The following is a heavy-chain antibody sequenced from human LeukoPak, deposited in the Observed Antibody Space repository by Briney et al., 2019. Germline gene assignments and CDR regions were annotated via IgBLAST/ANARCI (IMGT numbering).Heavy chain of an antibody. D-gene: IGHD4-17*01. CDR1: GGSFSGYY. CDR3: ASGTSRVTKDY. J-gene: IGHJ4*02. V-gene: IGHV4-34*01. CDR2: INHSGST. Sequence: SETLSLTCAVYGGSFSGYYWSWIRQPPGKGLEWIGEINHSGSTNYNPSLKSRVTISVDTSKNQFSLKLSSVTAAGTAVYYCASGTSRVTKDYWGQGTLVTVSS.